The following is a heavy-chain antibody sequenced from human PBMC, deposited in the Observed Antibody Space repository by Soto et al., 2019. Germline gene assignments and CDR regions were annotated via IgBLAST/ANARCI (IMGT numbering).Heavy chain of an antibody. D-gene: IGHD6-19*01. CDR2: IYYSGST. CDR3: ARGEGGSGWYWY. Sequence: QVQLQESGPGLVKPSQTLSLTCTVSGGSISSGGYYWSWIRQHPGKGLEWIGYIYYSGSTYYNPSLKSRVTISVDTSKNQFALKLSSVTAADTAVYYCARGEGGSGWYWYWGQGTLVTVSS. CDR1: GGSISSGGYY. V-gene: IGHV4-31*03. J-gene: IGHJ4*02.